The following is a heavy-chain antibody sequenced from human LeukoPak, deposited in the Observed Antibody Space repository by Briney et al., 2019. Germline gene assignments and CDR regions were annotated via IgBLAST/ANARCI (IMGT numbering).Heavy chain of an antibody. J-gene: IGHJ4*02. CDR3: ARGPNSNWSGLDF. V-gene: IGHV3-74*01. CDR1: GFSFSGHW. CDR2: ISPTGSTT. Sequence: GGSLRLSCTASGFSFSGHWMHWARQLPGKGLVWVSRISPTGSTTSYADSVKGRFTVSRDNAKNTLYLQVNNLRAEDTAVHYCARGPNSNWSGLDFWGQGTLLTVSS. D-gene: IGHD6-6*01.